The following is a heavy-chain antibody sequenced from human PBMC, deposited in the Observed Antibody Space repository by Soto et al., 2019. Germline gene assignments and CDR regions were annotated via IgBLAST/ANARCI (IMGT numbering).Heavy chain of an antibody. V-gene: IGHV3-23*01. J-gene: IGHJ4*02. CDR3: AKGGSIVGATNSYFDY. D-gene: IGHD1-26*01. Sequence: PGGSLRLSCAASGFTFSTYAMSWVRQAPGKGLEWVSGISGSGGSTYYADSVKGRFTISRDNSENTLYLQMSSLRAEDSAVYYCAKGGSIVGATNSYFDYWGQGTLVTVSS. CDR1: GFTFSTYA. CDR2: ISGSGGST.